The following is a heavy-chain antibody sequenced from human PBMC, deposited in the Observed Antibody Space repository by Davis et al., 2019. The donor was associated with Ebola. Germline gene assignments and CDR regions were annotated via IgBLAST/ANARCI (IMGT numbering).Heavy chain of an antibody. D-gene: IGHD3-3*01. CDR3: ATLSGYVPNDY. Sequence: GESLKISCAASGFTFSSYAMHWVRQAPGKGLEWVAVISYDGSNKYYADSVKGRFTISRDNAKNSLYLQMNSLRPEDAAVYYCATLSGYVPNDYWGQGTLVTVSS. J-gene: IGHJ4*02. V-gene: IGHV3-30-3*01. CDR1: GFTFSSYA. CDR2: ISYDGSNK.